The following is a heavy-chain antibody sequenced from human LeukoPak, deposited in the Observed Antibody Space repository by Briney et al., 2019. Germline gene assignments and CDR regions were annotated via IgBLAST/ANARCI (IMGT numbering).Heavy chain of an antibody. D-gene: IGHD2-21*01. J-gene: IGHJ4*02. Sequence: SETLSLTCTVSGYSISSGYYWGWIRQPPGKGLEWIGSIYHSGSTYYNPSLKSRVIISLDTSKNQFSLKLSSVTAADTAVYYCARSVHISAPFDVWGQGTLVTVSS. CDR3: ARSVHISAPFDV. CDR2: IYHSGST. CDR1: GYSISSGYY. V-gene: IGHV4-38-2*02.